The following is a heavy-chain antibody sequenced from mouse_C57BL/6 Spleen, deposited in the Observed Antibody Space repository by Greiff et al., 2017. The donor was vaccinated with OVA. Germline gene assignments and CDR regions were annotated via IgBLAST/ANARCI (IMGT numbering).Heavy chain of an antibody. J-gene: IGHJ2*01. CDR3: TSGAVVANYFDY. CDR1: GYTFTDYE. CDR2: IDPETGGT. D-gene: IGHD1-1*01. Sequence: LVESGAELVRPGASVTLSCKASGYTFTDYEMHWVKQTPVHGLEWIGAIDPETGGTAYNQKFKGKAILTADKSSSTAYMELRSLTSEDSAVYYCTSGAVVANYFDYWGQGTTLTVSS. V-gene: IGHV1-15*01.